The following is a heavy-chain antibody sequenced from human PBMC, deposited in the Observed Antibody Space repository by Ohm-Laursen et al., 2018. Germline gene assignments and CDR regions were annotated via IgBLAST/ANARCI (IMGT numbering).Heavy chain of an antibody. Sequence: SLRLSCAASGFTFSSYGMHWVRQAPGKGLEWVAVISYDGSDKYYAESVKGRLTISRDNSKNTLYLQMNSLRAEDTGVYYCARGKLSSSGWYSPDYYYYGMDVWGQGTTVTVSS. V-gene: IGHV3-30*03. J-gene: IGHJ6*02. D-gene: IGHD6-19*01. CDR3: ARGKLSSSGWYSPDYYYYGMDV. CDR1: GFTFSSYG. CDR2: ISYDGSDK.